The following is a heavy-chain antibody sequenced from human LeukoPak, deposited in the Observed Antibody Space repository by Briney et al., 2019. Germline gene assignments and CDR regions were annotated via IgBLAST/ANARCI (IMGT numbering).Heavy chain of an antibody. CDR2: INPNSGGT. V-gene: IGHV1-2*02. J-gene: IGHJ5*02. D-gene: IGHD3-9*01. CDR3: ARNYYDILTGYYRGDWFDP. Sequence: SVNVSCKASGYTFTGCYMHWVRQAPGQGVEWMGWINPNSGGTNYEQKFQGRITMTGDTSISTAYMELSRLRSDDTAVYYCARNYYDILTGYYRGDWFDPWGQGTLVTVSS. CDR1: GYTFTGCY.